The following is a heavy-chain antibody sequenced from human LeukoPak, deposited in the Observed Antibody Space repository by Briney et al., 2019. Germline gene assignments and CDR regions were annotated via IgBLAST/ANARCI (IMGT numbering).Heavy chain of an antibody. D-gene: IGHD3-10*02. Sequence: GGSLRLSCAASGFTFDDYAMHWVRQAPGKGLEWVSGISSNSGNVGYADSVKGRFTISRDNSKNTLYLQMNSLRAEDTAVYYCARDSTMIGLYYYMDVWGKGTTVTVSS. V-gene: IGHV3-9*01. CDR1: GFTFDDYA. CDR2: ISSNSGNV. CDR3: ARDSTMIGLYYYMDV. J-gene: IGHJ6*03.